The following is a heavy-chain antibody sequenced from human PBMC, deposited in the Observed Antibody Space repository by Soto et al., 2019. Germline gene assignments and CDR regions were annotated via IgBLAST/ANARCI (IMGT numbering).Heavy chain of an antibody. Sequence: GGSLRLSCAASGFTFSSYAMSWVRQAPGKGLEWVSAISGSGGSTYYADSVKGRFTISRDNSKNTLYLQMNSLRAEDTAVYYCAKAPTTLLRFLEWSPMSPYYYYMDVWGKGTTVTVSS. D-gene: IGHD3-3*01. CDR2: ISGSGGST. CDR1: GFTFSSYA. V-gene: IGHV3-23*01. J-gene: IGHJ6*03. CDR3: AKAPTTLLRFLEWSPMSPYYYYMDV.